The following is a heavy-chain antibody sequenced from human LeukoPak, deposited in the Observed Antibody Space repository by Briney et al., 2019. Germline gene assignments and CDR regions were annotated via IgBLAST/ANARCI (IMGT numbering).Heavy chain of an antibody. CDR2: RHYSGST. Sequence: SETLSLTCSVSGGSISTYYWTRIRQTPGKGLEWIGYRHYSGSTNYNPSLKRRVTISVETSKKKFSLRLNSVTAADTAIYYCARAPRGESDAASGFYGMDVWGQGTTVTVSS. CDR3: ARAPRGESDAASGFYGMDV. V-gene: IGHV4-59*01. J-gene: IGHJ6*02. CDR1: GGSISTYY. D-gene: IGHD3-22*01.